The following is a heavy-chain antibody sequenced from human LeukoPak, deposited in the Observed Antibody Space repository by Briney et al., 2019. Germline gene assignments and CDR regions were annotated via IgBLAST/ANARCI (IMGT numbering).Heavy chain of an antibody. V-gene: IGHV1-18*01. CDR1: GYTFTSYG. D-gene: IGHD1-26*01. Sequence: ASVKVSCKASGYTFTSYGISWVRQAPGQGLEWMGWISAYNGNTNYAQKLQGRVTMTTDTSTSTAYMELMSLRSDDTAVYYCARLSGSYLPYYFDYWGQGTLVTVSS. CDR2: ISAYNGNT. CDR3: ARLSGSYLPYYFDY. J-gene: IGHJ4*02.